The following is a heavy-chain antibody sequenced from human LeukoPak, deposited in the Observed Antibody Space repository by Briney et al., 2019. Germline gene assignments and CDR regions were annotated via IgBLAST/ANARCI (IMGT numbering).Heavy chain of an antibody. CDR2: ISGSGTNI. J-gene: IGHJ3*02. Sequence: GGSLRLSCVASGLTFSNYAMSWVRQAPGKGLEWVSGISGSGTNIYNADSVKGRFTISRDNSKNTLYLQMNSLRAEDTAVYYCAREGLTIWGQGTMVTVSS. CDR1: GLTFSNYA. CDR3: AREGLTI. V-gene: IGHV3-23*01.